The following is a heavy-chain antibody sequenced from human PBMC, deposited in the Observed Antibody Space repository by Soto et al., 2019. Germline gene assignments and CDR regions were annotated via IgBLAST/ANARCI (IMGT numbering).Heavy chain of an antibody. CDR2: IIPIFGTA. D-gene: IGHD3-22*01. V-gene: IGHV1-69*13. CDR3: ARDNYYDSSGYYRAGWFDP. J-gene: IGHJ5*02. Sequence: SVKVSCTASGGTFSSYAISWVRQAPGQGLEWMGGIIPIFGTANYAQKFQGRVTITADESTSTAYMELSSLRSEDTAVYYCARDNYYDSSGYYRAGWFDPWGQGTLVTVSS. CDR1: GGTFSSYA.